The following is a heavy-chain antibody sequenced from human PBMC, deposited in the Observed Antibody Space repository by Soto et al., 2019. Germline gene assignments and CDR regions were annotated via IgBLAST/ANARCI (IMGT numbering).Heavy chain of an antibody. J-gene: IGHJ2*01. CDR2: IYYSGDT. V-gene: IGHV4-31*03. D-gene: IGHD2-2*01. CDR3: AQRQPRFYFGI. CDR1: GGSVSSCGQY. Sequence: QVQLQESGPGLVKPSQTLSLTCTVSGGSVSSCGQYWSWIRQHPGKGLEWIGNIYYSGDTFYNPSLKSRIHISVETSRNQFSLGLSSATAADTAVYQCAQRQPRFYFGIWARGPLLTVSP.